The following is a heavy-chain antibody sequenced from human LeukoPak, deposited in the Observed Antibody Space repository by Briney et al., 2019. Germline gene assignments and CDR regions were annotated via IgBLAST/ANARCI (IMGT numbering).Heavy chain of an antibody. CDR3: ARDPTTVTSLPYYFDD. Sequence: HSETLSLTCAVSGGSFIGYHWNWIRQLPGKGLEWIGEINHSGATNYNPSLKSRVTISVETSKNQFSLQLRSMTAADTAVYYCARDPTTVTSLPYYFDDWGQGTLVTASS. V-gene: IGHV4-34*01. J-gene: IGHJ4*02. CDR1: GGSFIGYH. CDR2: INHSGAT. D-gene: IGHD4-17*01.